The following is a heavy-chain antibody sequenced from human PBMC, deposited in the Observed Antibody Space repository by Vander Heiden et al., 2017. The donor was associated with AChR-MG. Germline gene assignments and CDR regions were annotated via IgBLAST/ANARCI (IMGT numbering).Heavy chain of an antibody. CDR2: ISGSGGST. Sequence: EVQLLESGGGLVQPGGSLRLSCAASGSTFGSYAMSWVRQAPGKGLEWVSAISGSGGSTYYADSVKGRFTISRDNSKNTLYLQMNSLRAEDTAVYYCAVWDYYDSSGFLDYWGQGTLVTVSS. V-gene: IGHV3-23*01. D-gene: IGHD3-22*01. J-gene: IGHJ4*02. CDR1: GSTFGSYA. CDR3: AVWDYYDSSGFLDY.